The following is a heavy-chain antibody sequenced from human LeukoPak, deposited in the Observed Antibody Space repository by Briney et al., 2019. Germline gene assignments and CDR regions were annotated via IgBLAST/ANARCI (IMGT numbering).Heavy chain of an antibody. CDR2: IYISGST. CDR3: ARDKAGRSITARPGWFDP. J-gene: IGHJ5*02. CDR1: GGSIGSYY. Sequence: SETLSLTCTVSGGSIGSYYWSWIRQPAGKGLEWIGRIYISGSTNYNPSLKSRVTMSVDTSKNQFSLKLTSVTAADTAVYYCARDKAGRSITARPGWFDPWGQGSLVTVSS. V-gene: IGHV4-4*07. D-gene: IGHD6-6*01.